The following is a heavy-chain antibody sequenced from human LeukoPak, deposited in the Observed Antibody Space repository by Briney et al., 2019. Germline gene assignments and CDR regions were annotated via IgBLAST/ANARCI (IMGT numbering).Heavy chain of an antibody. J-gene: IGHJ6*02. CDR1: GFTFSSYS. CDR2: ISSSSSYI. Sequence: GGSLTLSCAASGFTFSSYSMNWVRQAPGKGLEWVSSISSSSSYIYYADSVKGRFTISRDNAKNSLYLQINSLRAEDTAVYYCARDPPPGYCSGGSCAYYYYYGMDVWGQATTVTVSS. CDR3: ARDPPPGYCSGGSCAYYYYYGMDV. V-gene: IGHV3-21*01. D-gene: IGHD2-15*01.